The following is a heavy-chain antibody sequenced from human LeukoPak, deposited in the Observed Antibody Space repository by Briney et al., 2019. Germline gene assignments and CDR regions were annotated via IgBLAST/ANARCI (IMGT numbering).Heavy chain of an antibody. CDR3: ARDRPNDSNSYNYFDY. D-gene: IGHD3-22*01. Sequence: SQTLSLTCALSGDSVSSNSAAWNWIRQSPSRGLEWLGRIYYRSKWYNNYAVSVKSRITINPDTSKNQYSLQLNSVTPEDTAVYFCARDRPNDSNSYNYFDYWGQGTLVTVSS. CDR2: IYYRSKWYN. V-gene: IGHV6-1*01. J-gene: IGHJ4*02. CDR1: GDSVSSNSAA.